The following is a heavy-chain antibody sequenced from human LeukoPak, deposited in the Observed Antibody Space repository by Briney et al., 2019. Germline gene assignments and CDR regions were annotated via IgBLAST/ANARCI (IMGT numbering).Heavy chain of an antibody. V-gene: IGHV3-30*03. CDR2: ISYDGSNK. J-gene: IGHJ4*02. D-gene: IGHD5-24*01. CDR3: AREITGYNGPFDY. Sequence: PGGSLRLSCAASGFTFSSYGMHWVRQAPGKGLEWVAVISYDGSNKYYADSVKGRFTISRDNSKNTLYLQMNSLRAEDTAVYYCAREITGYNGPFDYWGQGTLVTVSS. CDR1: GFTFSSYG.